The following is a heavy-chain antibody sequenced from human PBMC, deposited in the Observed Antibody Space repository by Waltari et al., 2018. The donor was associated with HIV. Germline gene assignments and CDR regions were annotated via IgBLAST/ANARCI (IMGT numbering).Heavy chain of an antibody. D-gene: IGHD3-22*01. CDR2: ISSSSSTI. V-gene: IGHV3-48*01. CDR3: ARASDYYDSSGYYYGY. Sequence: LVESGGGLVQPGGSLRLSCAASGFTFSSYSMNWVRQAPGKGLEWVSYISSSSSTIYYADSVKGRFTISRDNAKNSLYLQMNSLRAEDTAVYYCARASDYYDSSGYYYGYWGQGTLVTVSS. J-gene: IGHJ4*02. CDR1: GFTFSSYS.